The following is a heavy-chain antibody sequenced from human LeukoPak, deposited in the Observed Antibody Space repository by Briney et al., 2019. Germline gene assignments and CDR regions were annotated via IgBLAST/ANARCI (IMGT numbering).Heavy chain of an antibody. CDR2: IWYDGSNK. CDR3: ARGLGQLHNWFDP. CDR1: GFTFSSYG. D-gene: IGHD5-18*01. V-gene: IGHV3-33*01. J-gene: IGHJ5*02. Sequence: GGSLRLSCAASGFTFSSYGMHWVRQAPGKGLEWVAIIWYDGSNKYYADSVKGRFTISRDSSKNTLYLQMNSLRAEDTAVYYCARGLGQLHNWFDPWGQGTLVTVSS.